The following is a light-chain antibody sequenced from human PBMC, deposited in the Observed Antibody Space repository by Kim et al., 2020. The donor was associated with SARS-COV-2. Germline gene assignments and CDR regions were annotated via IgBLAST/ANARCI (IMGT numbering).Light chain of an antibody. CDR3: QQDGGFT. J-gene: IGKJ5*01. CDR1: QSVSSSY. V-gene: IGKV3D-7*01. Sequence: PGERVTLSCRASQSVSSSYLTWYQQKPGQAPRLLIYGASTRATGIPARFSGSGSGTDFTLTISSLQPEDFAVYYCQQDGGFTFGQGTRLEIK. CDR2: GAS.